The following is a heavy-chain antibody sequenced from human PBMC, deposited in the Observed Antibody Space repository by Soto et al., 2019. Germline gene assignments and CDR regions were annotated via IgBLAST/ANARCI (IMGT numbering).Heavy chain of an antibody. D-gene: IGHD3-10*01. CDR1: GGSISSYY. CDR2: IYYSGST. CDR3: ARPPSLWGNWFDP. V-gene: IGHV4-59*01. Sequence: SETLSLTCTVSGGSISSYYWSWIRQPPGKGLEWIGYIYYSGSTNYNPSLKSRVTISVDTSKNQFSLKLSSVTAADTAVYYCARPPSLWGNWFDPWGQGTLVTVSS. J-gene: IGHJ5*02.